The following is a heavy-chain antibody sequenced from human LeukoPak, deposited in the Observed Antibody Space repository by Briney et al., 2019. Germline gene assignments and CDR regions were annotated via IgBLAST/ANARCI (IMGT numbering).Heavy chain of an antibody. Sequence: WVRQPPGKGLEWIGEIYYSGSTNYNPSLKTRVTISVDTSKNQFSLKLSSVTAADTAVYFCARAISSWYWFDPWGQGTLVTVSS. J-gene: IGHJ5*02. CDR2: IYYSGST. CDR3: ARAISSWYWFDP. V-gene: IGHV4-4*01. D-gene: IGHD6-13*01.